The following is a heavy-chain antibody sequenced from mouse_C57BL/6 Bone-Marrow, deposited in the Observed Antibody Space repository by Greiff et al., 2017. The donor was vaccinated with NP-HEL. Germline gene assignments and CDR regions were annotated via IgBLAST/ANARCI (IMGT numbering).Heavy chain of an antibody. CDR3: ARPYYGSRQTLFAY. D-gene: IGHD1-1*01. CDR1: EYEFPSHD. V-gene: IGHV5-2*01. J-gene: IGHJ3*01. CDR2: INSDGGST. Sequence: EVKLVESGGGLVQPGESLKLSCESNEYEFPSHDMSWVRKTPEKRLELVAAINSDGGSTYYPDTMERRFIISRDNTKKTLYLQMSSLRSEDTALYYCARPYYGSRQTLFAYWGQGTLVTVSA.